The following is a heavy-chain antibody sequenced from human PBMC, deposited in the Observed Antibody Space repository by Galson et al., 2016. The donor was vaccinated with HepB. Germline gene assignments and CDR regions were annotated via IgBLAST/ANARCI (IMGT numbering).Heavy chain of an antibody. J-gene: IGHJ6*02. CDR1: GYTFTNYD. Sequence: SVKVSCKASGYTFTNYDISWVRQAPGQGLEWMGGIIPLFGTANYAQKFQGRVTITADESTSTAYMELSSLRSEDTAVYYCARDTGPYYGMDVWGQGTTVTVSS. V-gene: IGHV1-69*13. D-gene: IGHD4-17*01. CDR2: IIPLFGTA. CDR3: ARDTGPYYGMDV.